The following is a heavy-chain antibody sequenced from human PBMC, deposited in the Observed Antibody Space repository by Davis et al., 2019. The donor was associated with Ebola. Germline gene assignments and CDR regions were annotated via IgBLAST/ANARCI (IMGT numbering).Heavy chain of an antibody. CDR3: ARAHIVVVTANWFDP. Sequence: GESLKISCAASGFTFSSYSMNWVRQAPGKGLEWVAVISYDGSNKYYADSVKGRFTISRDNSKNTLYLQMNSLRAEDTAVYYCARAHIVVVTANWFDPWGQGTLVTVSS. CDR2: ISYDGSNK. CDR1: GFTFSSYS. D-gene: IGHD2-21*02. V-gene: IGHV3-30*03. J-gene: IGHJ5*02.